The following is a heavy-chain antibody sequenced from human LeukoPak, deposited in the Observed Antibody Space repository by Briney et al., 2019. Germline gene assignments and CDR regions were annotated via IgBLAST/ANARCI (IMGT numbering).Heavy chain of an antibody. CDR2: IYSGGST. J-gene: IGHJ4*02. V-gene: IGHV3-66*02. Sequence: GGSLRLSCAVSGITVSGNYMTWVRQAPGKGLDWVSAIYSGGSTYYADSVKGRFTISRDNSKNTLYLQMNSLRPEDTAVYHCASLGYWGQGTLVTVSS. D-gene: IGHD3-16*01. CDR3: ASLGY. CDR1: GITVSGNY.